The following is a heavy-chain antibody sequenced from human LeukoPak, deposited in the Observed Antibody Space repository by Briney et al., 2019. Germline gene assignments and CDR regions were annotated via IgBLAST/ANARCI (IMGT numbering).Heavy chain of an antibody. CDR3: ARDFCSAGSCYPDN. CDR1: GFTVSSNY. D-gene: IGHD2-15*01. Sequence: GGSLRLSCAASGFTVSSNYMSWVRQAPGKGLEWVSVIYSGGSTYYADSVKGRFTISRDNSKNTLYLQMNSLGVEDTAVYYCARDFCSAGSCYPDNWGQGTLVTVSS. CDR2: IYSGGST. J-gene: IGHJ4*02. V-gene: IGHV3-66*01.